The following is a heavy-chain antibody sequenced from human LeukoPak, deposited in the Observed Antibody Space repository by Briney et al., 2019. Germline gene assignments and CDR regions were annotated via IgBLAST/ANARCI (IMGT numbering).Heavy chain of an antibody. D-gene: IGHD3-10*01. J-gene: IGHJ4*02. Sequence: GGSLRLSCAASGFTFSSYGMHWVRQAPGKGLEWVANIKKDGGEKFYVDSVKGRFTISRDNARNSLFLQMNSLRVEDSAVYFCARDGAARGSGSFGDWGQGTLVTVSS. CDR3: ARDGAARGSGSFGD. CDR1: GFTFSSYG. CDR2: IKKDGGEK. V-gene: IGHV3-7*03.